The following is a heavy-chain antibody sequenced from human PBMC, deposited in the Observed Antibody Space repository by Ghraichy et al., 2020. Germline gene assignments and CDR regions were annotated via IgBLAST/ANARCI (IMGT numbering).Heavy chain of an antibody. V-gene: IGHV4-30-2*01. D-gene: IGHD6-19*01. Sequence: SETLSLTCAVSGGSISSGGYSWSWIRQPPGKGLEWIGYIYHSGSTYYNPSLKSRVTISVDTSKNQFSLKLSSVTAADTAVFYCARGPAVAGWYYYMDVWGKGTTVTVSS. J-gene: IGHJ6*03. CDR1: GGSISSGGYS. CDR2: IYHSGST. CDR3: ARGPAVAGWYYYMDV.